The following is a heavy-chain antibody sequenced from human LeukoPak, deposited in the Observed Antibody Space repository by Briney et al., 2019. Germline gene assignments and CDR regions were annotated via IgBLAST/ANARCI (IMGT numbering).Heavy chain of an antibody. V-gene: IGHV3-7*03. CDR3: AKASGYEQLSRPYYFDY. Sequence: GGSLRLSCAASGFTFSSYWMSWVRQAPGKGLEWVANIKQDGSEKYYVDSVKGRFTISRDNAKNSLYLQMNSLRAEDTALYYCAKASGYEQLSRPYYFDYWGQGTLVTVSS. CDR2: IKQDGSEK. D-gene: IGHD5-12*01. CDR1: GFTFSSYW. J-gene: IGHJ4*02.